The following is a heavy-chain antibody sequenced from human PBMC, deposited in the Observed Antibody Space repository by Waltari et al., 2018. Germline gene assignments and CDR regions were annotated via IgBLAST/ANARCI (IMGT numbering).Heavy chain of an antibody. CDR2: IRYDGSNK. CDR1: GFTFSSYG. Sequence: QVQLVESGGGVVQPGGSLRLSCAASGFTFSSYGRAWVRQAPGKGLEWVAFIRYDGSNKYYADSVKGRFTISRDNSKNTLYLQMNSLRAEDTAVYYCANGIAVAAPFDYWGQGTLVTVSS. J-gene: IGHJ4*02. CDR3: ANGIAVAAPFDY. D-gene: IGHD6-19*01. V-gene: IGHV3-30*02.